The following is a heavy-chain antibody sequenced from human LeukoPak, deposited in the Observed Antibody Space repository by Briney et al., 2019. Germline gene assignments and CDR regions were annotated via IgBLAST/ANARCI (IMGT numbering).Heavy chain of an antibody. CDR3: ARALITIFGVVISPNWFDP. D-gene: IGHD3-3*01. Sequence: SQTLSLTCTVSGGSISSGGYYWSWIRQHPGKGLEWIGYIYYSGSTYYNPSLKSRVTISVDTSKNQFSLKLSSVTAADTAVYYCARALITIFGVVISPNWFDPWGQGTLVTVSS. CDR1: GGSISSGGYY. V-gene: IGHV4-31*03. CDR2: IYYSGST. J-gene: IGHJ5*02.